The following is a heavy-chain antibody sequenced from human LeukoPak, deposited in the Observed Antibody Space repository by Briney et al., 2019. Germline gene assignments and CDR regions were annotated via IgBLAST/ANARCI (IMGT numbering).Heavy chain of an antibody. CDR2: INHSGST. CDR3: ARGIAAAPDY. D-gene: IGHD6-13*01. Sequence: PSETLSLTCAVYGGSFSGYYWSWIRQPPGKGLEWIGEINHSGSTNYNPSLKSRVTISVDTSKNQFSLKLSSVTAADTAVYYCARGIAAAPDYWGQGTLVTVSS. CDR1: GGSFSGYY. V-gene: IGHV4-34*01. J-gene: IGHJ4*02.